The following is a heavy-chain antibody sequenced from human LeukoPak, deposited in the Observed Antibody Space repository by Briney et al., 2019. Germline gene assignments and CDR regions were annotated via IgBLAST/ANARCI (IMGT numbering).Heavy chain of an antibody. CDR3: AREILGGFNPGAY. J-gene: IGHJ4*02. Sequence: PSETLSLTCTVSLDSTTSNFWSWVRQPPGKGLEWIGEIHRSGSPNYNPSLQSRVTISIDRSRNQIALELSSVTAAVTAVYYCAREILGGFNPGAYWGQGTLVTVSS. V-gene: IGHV4-4*02. CDR1: LDSTTSNF. CDR2: IHRSGSP. D-gene: IGHD1-14*01.